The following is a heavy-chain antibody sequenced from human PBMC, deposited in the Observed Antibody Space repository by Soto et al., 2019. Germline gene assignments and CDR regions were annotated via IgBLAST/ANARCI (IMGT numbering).Heavy chain of an antibody. CDR2: IQQDGSEK. CDR1: GFIFSTYW. V-gene: IGHV3-7*01. CDR3: ARVSGENDFWSGYYGNYYDMDV. D-gene: IGHD3-3*01. J-gene: IGHJ6*02. Sequence: GGALRLTCADSGFIFSTYWMTWVRQAPGQGLEWVANIQQDGSEKNYVDSVKGRFTISRDNAKNSLYLQMNSLRVEDTAVYYCARVSGENDFWSGYYGNYYDMDVWGQGTTVTVSS.